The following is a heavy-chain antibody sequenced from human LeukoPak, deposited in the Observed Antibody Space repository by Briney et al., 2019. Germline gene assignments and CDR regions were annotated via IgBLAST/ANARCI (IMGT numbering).Heavy chain of an antibody. Sequence: GESLKISCKGSGYSFITYWIGWVRQMPGKGLEWMGIIHPGDSDTRYSPSFQGQVNISADKSISTAYLQWSSLKASDTAIYYCATTNGGNRYYFDYWAREPWSPSPQ. CDR2: IHPGDSDT. D-gene: IGHD4-23*01. J-gene: IGHJ4*02. CDR1: GYSFITYW. CDR3: ATTNGGNRYYFDY. V-gene: IGHV5-51*01.